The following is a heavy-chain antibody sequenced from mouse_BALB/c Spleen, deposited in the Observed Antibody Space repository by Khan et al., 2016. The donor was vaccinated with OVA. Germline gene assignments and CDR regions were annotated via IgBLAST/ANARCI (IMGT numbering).Heavy chain of an antibody. CDR3: VRVGAYDRYGGWFAY. CDR1: GYTFTSYT. V-gene: IGHV1-4*01. D-gene: IGHD2-14*01. J-gene: IGHJ3*01. Sequence: VQLQQSGAELARPGASVKMSCKTSGYTFTSYTIHWIKLRPGQGLEWIGYINPNNGYTNYNQKFKDKATLTADKSSTTVYLQLSSLTSDDSAIDVCVRVGAYDRYGGWFAYWGQGTLVTVSA. CDR2: INPNNGYT.